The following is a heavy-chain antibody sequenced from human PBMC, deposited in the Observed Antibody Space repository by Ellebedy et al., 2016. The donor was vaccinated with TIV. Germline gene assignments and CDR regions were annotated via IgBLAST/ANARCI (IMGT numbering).Heavy chain of an antibody. CDR3: ARDPALPRGRFDT. V-gene: IGHV3-74*01. CDR1: GFTFSSYW. J-gene: IGHJ5*02. Sequence: GESLKISCAASGFTFSSYWMHWVRQAPGKGPVWVSRINNGGSSTSYADSVKGRFTISRDNAKNTLYLQMNSLRAEDTAVYYCARDPALPRGRFDTWGQGTLVTVSS. CDR2: INNGGSST.